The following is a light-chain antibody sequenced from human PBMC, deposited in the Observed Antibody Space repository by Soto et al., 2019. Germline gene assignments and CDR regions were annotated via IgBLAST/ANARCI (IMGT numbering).Light chain of an antibody. Sequence: EIVLTQSPGTVSLSPGERATLSCRASQSVSSTFLAWYQQKPGQAPRLLIYGASTRAAGIPDRFSGSGSGTDFTLTISRLEPEDLAVYYCQQYGNSKYIFGQGTKVEIK. CDR2: GAS. V-gene: IGKV3-20*01. CDR1: QSVSSTF. CDR3: QQYGNSKYI. J-gene: IGKJ2*01.